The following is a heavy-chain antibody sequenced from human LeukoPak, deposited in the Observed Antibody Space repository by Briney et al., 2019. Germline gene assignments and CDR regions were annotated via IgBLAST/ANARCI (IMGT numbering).Heavy chain of an antibody. V-gene: IGHV4-59*11. CDR2: VYYVGST. J-gene: IGHJ4*02. CDR3: ARSGDSSAYYSF. D-gene: IGHD3-22*01. CDR1: GASIRSHH. Sequence: SETLSLTCTVSGASIRSHHWTWIRQPPGKGLEWIGNVYYVGSTSYSPSLKSRVTISLDTSKSQFSLEMNSVTAADTAVYYCARSGDSSAYYSFWGQGILVTVSS.